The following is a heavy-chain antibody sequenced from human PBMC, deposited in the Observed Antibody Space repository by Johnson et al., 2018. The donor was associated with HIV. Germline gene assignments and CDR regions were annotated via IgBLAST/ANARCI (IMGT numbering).Heavy chain of an antibody. V-gene: IGHV3-7*03. CDR2: IDKEGREK. CDR3: AKATMSGNLHPAGAFDI. CDR1: GFTFSSYA. J-gene: IGHJ3*02. Sequence: VQVVESGGGVVQPGRSLRLSCAASGFTFSSYAMHWVRQAPGKGLEWVANIDKEGREKQYADSVKGRFTFSSDNARNSLHLQMNSLRVDDTAVYYCAKATMSGNLHPAGAFDIWGQGTMVTVSS. D-gene: IGHD1-26*01.